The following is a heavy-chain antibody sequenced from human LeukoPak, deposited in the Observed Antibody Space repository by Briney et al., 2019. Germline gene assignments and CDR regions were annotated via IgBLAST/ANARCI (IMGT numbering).Heavy chain of an antibody. CDR1: GYTFTSYY. V-gene: IGHV1-46*01. D-gene: IGHD3-22*01. CDR3: ARAGGYYYDSSGYYYAFGY. Sequence: ASVKVSCKASGYTFTSYYMHWVRQAPGQGLEWMGIINPSGGSTSYAQKFQGRVTMTRDTSTSTVYMELSSLRSEDTAVYYCARAGGYYYDSSGYYYAFGYWGQGTLVTVSS. J-gene: IGHJ4*02. CDR2: INPSGGST.